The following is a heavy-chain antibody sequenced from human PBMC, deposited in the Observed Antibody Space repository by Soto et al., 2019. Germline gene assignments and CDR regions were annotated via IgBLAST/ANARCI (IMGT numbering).Heavy chain of an antibody. CDR3: AREMYSSSWPLDHYGMDV. CDR2: ISSSGSSI. V-gene: IGHV3-21*01. D-gene: IGHD6-13*01. CDR1: GFTFSSYA. Sequence: GGSLRLSCAASGFTFSSYAMSWVRQAPGKGLEWVSAISSSGSSIYYADSVKGRFTISRDNAKNSLYLQMNSLRAEDTAVYYCAREMYSSSWPLDHYGMDVWGQGTTVTVSS. J-gene: IGHJ6*02.